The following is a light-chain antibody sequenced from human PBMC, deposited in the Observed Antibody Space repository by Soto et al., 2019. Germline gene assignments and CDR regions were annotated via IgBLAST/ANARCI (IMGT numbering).Light chain of an antibody. J-gene: IGLJ2*01. CDR2: GDT. CDR3: QSYDSRLSGPVL. Sequence: QSALTQPPSVSGAPGQRVTISCTGSNSNIGAGYDVNWYQHLPGTAPKLLIYGDTIRPSGVPDRFSGSKSATSASLAIAGLQVEDEGDYYCQSYDSRLSGPVLFGGGTKVTVL. CDR1: NSNIGAGYD. V-gene: IGLV1-40*01.